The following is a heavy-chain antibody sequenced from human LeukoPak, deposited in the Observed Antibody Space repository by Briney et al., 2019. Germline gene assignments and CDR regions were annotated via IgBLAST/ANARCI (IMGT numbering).Heavy chain of an antibody. Sequence: GASVKVSCKASGYTLTNYYMHWVRQAPGQGLEWMGWINPNSGGTNYAQKFQGRVTMTRDTSISTAYMELSRLRSDDTAVYYCARRIAAAGPFDYWGQGTLVTVSS. J-gene: IGHJ4*02. CDR2: INPNSGGT. CDR1: GYTLTNYY. D-gene: IGHD6-13*01. V-gene: IGHV1-2*02. CDR3: ARRIAAAGPFDY.